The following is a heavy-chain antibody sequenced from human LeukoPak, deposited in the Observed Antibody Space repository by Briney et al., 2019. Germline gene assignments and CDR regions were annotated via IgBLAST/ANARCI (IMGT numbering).Heavy chain of an antibody. CDR1: GFTFRSLW. D-gene: IGHD3-10*01. J-gene: IGHJ4*02. CDR2: LKEDGSEK. V-gene: IGHV3-7*01. CDR3: ARGRGPDY. Sequence: GGSLRLSCAASGFTFRSLWMNWVPQAPGKGLEWVAKLKEDGSEKYYVDSVKGRFSISRDNAKNSLYLQMNSLRAEDTAVYYCARGRGPDYWGQGTLVTVSS.